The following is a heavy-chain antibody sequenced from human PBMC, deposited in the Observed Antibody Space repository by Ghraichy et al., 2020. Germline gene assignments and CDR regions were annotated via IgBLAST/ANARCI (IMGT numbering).Heavy chain of an antibody. CDR1: GFTFSSYW. Sequence: GGSLRLSCAASGFTFSSYWMAWVRQAPGKGPELVANMKEDGSQTYYVDSIKGRFTVSRDNAKNSLSLQMNSLRVDDTAIYYCARDATRGGDFDYWGQGTLVTVSS. V-gene: IGHV3-7*01. J-gene: IGHJ4*02. CDR2: MKEDGSQT. CDR3: ARDATRGGDFDY. D-gene: IGHD2-21*01.